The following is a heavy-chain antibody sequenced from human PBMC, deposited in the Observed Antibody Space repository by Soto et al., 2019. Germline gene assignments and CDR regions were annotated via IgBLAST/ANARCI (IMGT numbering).Heavy chain of an antibody. CDR3: ARAKETGLYDAFDV. CDR1: GFTVSSNY. D-gene: IGHD7-27*01. CDR2: IYSGGST. Sequence: GGSLRLSCAASGFTVSSNYMSWVRQAPGKGLEWVSIIYSGGSTYYADSVKGRFTISRDNSKNTLYLQMNSLRAEDTAVYYCARAKETGLYDAFDVWGQGTMVTVSS. V-gene: IGHV3-66*01. J-gene: IGHJ3*01.